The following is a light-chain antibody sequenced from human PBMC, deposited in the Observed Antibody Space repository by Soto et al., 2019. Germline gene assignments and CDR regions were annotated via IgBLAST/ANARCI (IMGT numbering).Light chain of an antibody. J-gene: IGKJ5*01. CDR2: KVS. V-gene: IGKV2-30*02. CDR1: PSVVLSDGIAY. CDR3: MQGTHWPIT. Sequence: VMTQSPLSLPVTLGQASSVSCRSNPSVVLSDGIAYFSWFQQRPGRSPRRLIYKVSNRDSGVPARFTGSGSGPDFALKISRVEAEDVGIYYCMQGTHWPITFGQGTRLEIK.